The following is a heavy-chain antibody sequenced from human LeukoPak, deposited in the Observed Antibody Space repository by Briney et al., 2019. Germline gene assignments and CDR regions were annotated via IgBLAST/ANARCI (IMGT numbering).Heavy chain of an antibody. D-gene: IGHD5-24*01. J-gene: IGHJ4*02. CDR3: ARGLMDGYAHGLYYFDY. CDR2: VNHSGST. V-gene: IGHV4-34*01. CDR1: GGSFSGYY. Sequence: TSETLSLTCAVYGGSFSGYYWIWIRQPPGKGLEWIGEVNHSGSTNYNPSLKSRVTISVDTSKNQFSLKLSSVTAADTAVYYCARGLMDGYAHGLYYFDYWGQGALVTVSS.